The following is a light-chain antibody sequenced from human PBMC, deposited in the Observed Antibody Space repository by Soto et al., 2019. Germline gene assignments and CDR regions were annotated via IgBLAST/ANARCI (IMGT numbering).Light chain of an antibody. CDR1: QSVSSN. J-gene: IGKJ2*01. V-gene: IGKV3-11*02. CDR3: QQRSSWPT. CDR2: DAF. Sequence: EIVLTQSPATLSFSPGERATLSCRASQSVSSNLAWYQQKLGQAPRLLIYDAFNRATGIPARFSGSGSGRDFTLTISNLEPDDFAVYYCQQRSSWPTFGQGTKLQIK.